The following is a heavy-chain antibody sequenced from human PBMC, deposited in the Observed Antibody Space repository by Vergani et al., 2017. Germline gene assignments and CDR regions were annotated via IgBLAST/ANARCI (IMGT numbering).Heavy chain of an antibody. CDR2: INPNSGGT. V-gene: IGHV1-2*02. D-gene: IGHD3-22*01. Sequence: QVQLVQSGAEVQKPGASVKVSCKASGYTFTGYYMHWVRQAPGQGLEWMGWINPNSGGTNYAQKFQGRVTMTRDPAISTAYMELGRLRSDDTAVYYCARGSRLFRRAYYYDSSGYSNNWFDPWGQGTLVTVSS. CDR1: GYTFTGYY. CDR3: ARGSRLFRRAYYYDSSGYSNNWFDP. J-gene: IGHJ5*02.